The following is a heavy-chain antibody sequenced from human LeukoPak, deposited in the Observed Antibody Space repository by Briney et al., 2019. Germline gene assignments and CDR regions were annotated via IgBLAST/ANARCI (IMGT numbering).Heavy chain of an antibody. CDR1: GVSISSYY. CDR3: ARTGGYDYHIDH. D-gene: IGHD5-12*01. J-gene: IGHJ4*02. CDR2: IYISGTT. Sequence: SESLSLTCSVSGVSISSYYWSWVRQTAGKGLEWIGRIYISGTTNYNPSLNSRVTMSIDTSKNQFSLKLTSVTAADTGVYYCARTGGYDYHIDHWGQGTQVTVSS. V-gene: IGHV4-4*07.